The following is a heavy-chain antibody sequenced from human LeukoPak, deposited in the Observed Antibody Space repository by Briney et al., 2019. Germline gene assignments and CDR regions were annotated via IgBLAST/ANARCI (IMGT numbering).Heavy chain of an antibody. V-gene: IGHV1-24*01. D-gene: IGHD1-26*01. CDR1: GYTLTELS. CDR3: ATAPMYSGSYFDY. J-gene: IGHJ4*02. Sequence: ASVKVSCKVSGYTLTELSMHWVRQAPGKGLEWMGGFDPEDGETICAQKFQGRVTMTEDTSTDTAHMELSSLRSEDTAVYYCATAPMYSGSYFDYWGQGTLVTVSS. CDR2: FDPEDGET.